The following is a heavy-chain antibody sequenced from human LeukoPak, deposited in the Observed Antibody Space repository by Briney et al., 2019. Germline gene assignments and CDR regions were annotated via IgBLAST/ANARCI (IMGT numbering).Heavy chain of an antibody. J-gene: IGHJ4*02. D-gene: IGHD3-10*01. CDR2: ISSGGGST. Sequence: PGGSLRLSCAASGFTFSSYAMHWVRQAPGKGLEWVSAISSGGGSTYYADSVKGRFTISRDNSQNTLYLQIGSLRAEDTAVYYCAKHYWGSGSWYFDYWGQGTLVTVSS. CDR1: GFTFSSYA. V-gene: IGHV3-23*01. CDR3: AKHYWGSGSWYFDY.